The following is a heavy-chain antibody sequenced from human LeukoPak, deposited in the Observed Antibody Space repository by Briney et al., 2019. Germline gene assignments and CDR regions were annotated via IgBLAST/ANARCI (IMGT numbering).Heavy chain of an antibody. CDR1: GGSISSSSYY. Sequence: SETLSLTCTVSGGSISSSSYYWGWIRQPPGKGLEWIGSIYYSGSTYNNPSLKSRVTISVDTSKNQFSLKLSSVTAADTAVYYCASKQWLVRDWFDPWGQGTLDTVSS. J-gene: IGHJ5*02. V-gene: IGHV4-39*01. D-gene: IGHD6-19*01. CDR3: ASKQWLVRDWFDP. CDR2: IYYSGST.